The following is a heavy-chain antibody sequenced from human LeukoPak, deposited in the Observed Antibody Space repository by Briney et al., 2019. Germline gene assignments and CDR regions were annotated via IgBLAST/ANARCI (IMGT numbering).Heavy chain of an antibody. CDR3: ARERGGVVVVIGSWFDP. J-gene: IGHJ5*02. CDR1: GGSTSSYY. V-gene: IGHV4-4*07. D-gene: IGHD3-22*01. CDR2: IYTSGGT. Sequence: SETLSLTCTVSGGSTSSYYGSWIRQPAGEGLEWIGPIYTSGGTNYNPSLKSRVTMSVYTSKNQFSLKLSSVTAADTAVYYCARERGGVVVVIGSWFDPWGQGTLVTVSS.